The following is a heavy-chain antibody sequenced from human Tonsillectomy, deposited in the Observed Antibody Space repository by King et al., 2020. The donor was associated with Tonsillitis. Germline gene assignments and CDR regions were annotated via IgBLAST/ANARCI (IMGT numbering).Heavy chain of an antibody. V-gene: IGHV2-70*11. Sequence: VTLKESGPALVKPTQTLTLTCTFSGFSLSTSGMCVSWIRQPPGKALEWLARIDWDDDKYYSTSLKTRLTISKDTSKNQVVLTMTNMDPVDTATYYGARTYYDLLTGDPDAFDIWGQGTMVTVSS. CDR1: GFSLSTSGMC. CDR2: IDWDDDK. D-gene: IGHD3-9*01. CDR3: ARTYYDLLTGDPDAFDI. J-gene: IGHJ3*02.